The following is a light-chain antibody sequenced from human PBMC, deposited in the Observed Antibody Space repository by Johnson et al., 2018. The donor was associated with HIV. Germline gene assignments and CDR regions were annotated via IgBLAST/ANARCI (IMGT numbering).Light chain of an antibody. Sequence: QSVLTQPPSVSAAPGQKVTISCSGSSSNIGNNYVSWYQQLPGTAPKLLIYENNKRPSGIPDRFSGSKSGTSATLGITGLQTGDEADYYSGTWDSSLGGGFFGTGTKVTVL. CDR2: ENN. V-gene: IGLV1-51*02. CDR3: GTWDSSLGGGF. J-gene: IGLJ1*01. CDR1: SSNIGNNY.